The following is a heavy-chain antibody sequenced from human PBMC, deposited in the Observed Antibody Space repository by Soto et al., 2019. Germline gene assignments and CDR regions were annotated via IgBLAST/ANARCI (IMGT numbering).Heavy chain of an antibody. D-gene: IGHD6-6*01. CDR2: ISTNGVGT. CDR3: ARRARPDFYYMDV. CDR1: GFTLSGYA. Sequence: EVQLVESGGGLAQPGGSLRLSCAASGFTLSGYAMDWVRQAPGKGLEYVSGISTNGVGTYYANSVQGRFTISRDNSKNTVYLQMGSLRPEDTAVYYCARRARPDFYYMDVWGKGTTVTVSS. V-gene: IGHV3-64*01. J-gene: IGHJ6*03.